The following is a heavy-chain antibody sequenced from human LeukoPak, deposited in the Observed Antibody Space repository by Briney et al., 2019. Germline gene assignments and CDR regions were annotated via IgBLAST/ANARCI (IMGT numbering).Heavy chain of an antibody. CDR2: ISSSRSYI. D-gene: IGHD3-10*01. CDR1: GFTFSSYS. V-gene: IGHV3-21*01. J-gene: IGHJ4*02. CDR3: AKYGLGTHTSFEY. Sequence: GGSLRLSCAASGFTFSSYSMNWVRQAPGKGLEWVSFISSSRSYIYYADSVKGRFTISRDNAKNSLYLQMNGLRGEDTAVYYCAKYGLGTHTSFEYWGQGTLVTVSS.